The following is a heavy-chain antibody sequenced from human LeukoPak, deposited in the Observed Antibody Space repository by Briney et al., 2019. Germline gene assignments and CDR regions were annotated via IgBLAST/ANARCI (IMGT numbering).Heavy chain of an antibody. CDR2: INHSGST. V-gene: IGHV4-34*01. J-gene: IGHJ4*02. D-gene: IGHD6-25*01. Sequence: SETLSLTCAVYGGSFSGCYWSWIRQPPGKGLEWIGEINHSGSTNYNPSLKSRVTISVDTSKNQFSLKLSSVTAADTAVYYCARGHSSVMLDWGQGTLVTVSS. CDR1: GGSFSGCY. CDR3: ARGHSSVMLD.